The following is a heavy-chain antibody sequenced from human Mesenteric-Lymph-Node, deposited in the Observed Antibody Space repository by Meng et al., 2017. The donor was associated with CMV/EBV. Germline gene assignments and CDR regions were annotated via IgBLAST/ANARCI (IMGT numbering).Heavy chain of an antibody. CDR3: ASDYYGMDV. CDR2: IYYSGST. V-gene: IGHV4-39*01. J-gene: IGHJ6*02. Sequence: SETLSLTCTVSGGSISSSSYYWGWIRQPPGTGLEWIGSIYYSGSTYYNPSLKSRVTISVDTSKNQFSLKLSSVTAADTAVYYCASDYYGMDVWGQGTTVTVSS. CDR1: GGSISSSSYY.